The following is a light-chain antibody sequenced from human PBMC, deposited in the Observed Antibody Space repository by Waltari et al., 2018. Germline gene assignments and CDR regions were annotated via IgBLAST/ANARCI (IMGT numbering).Light chain of an antibody. V-gene: IGKV3-20*01. J-gene: IGKJ1*01. CDR2: DAS. CDR1: QSVSRT. CDR3: QHYVSLPVT. Sequence: EIVLTQSPGTLSLSPGERATLSCRASQSVSRTLAWYQQKPGQAPRLLIYDASSRATGIPDRFRSSGSGTDFSLTITRLEPEDFAVYYCQHYVSLPVTFGQGTKVEIE.